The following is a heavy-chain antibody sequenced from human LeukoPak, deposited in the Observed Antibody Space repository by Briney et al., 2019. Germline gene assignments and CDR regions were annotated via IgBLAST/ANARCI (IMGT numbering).Heavy chain of an antibody. Sequence: GGSLRLSCSASGFTFSSYAMHWVRQAPGKGLEFVSAISSNAGGTYYADSVKGRFTISRDSSKNTLYLQMSSLRAEDTAVYYCVKSFRYGDYVSFDCWGQGTLVSVSS. D-gene: IGHD4-17*01. J-gene: IGHJ4*02. CDR1: GFTFSSYA. CDR3: VKSFRYGDYVSFDC. V-gene: IGHV3-64D*06. CDR2: ISSNAGGT.